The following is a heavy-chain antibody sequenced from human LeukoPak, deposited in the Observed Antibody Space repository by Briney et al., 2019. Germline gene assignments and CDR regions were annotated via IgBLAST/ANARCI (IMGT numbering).Heavy chain of an antibody. CDR1: GGSISSGSYY. D-gene: IGHD2-2*01. CDR3: ARTTEDCSSTSCYQYWFDP. J-gene: IGHJ5*02. Sequence: SETLSLTCTVSGGSISSGSYYWSWIRQPPGKGLEWIGYIYYSGSTSYNSSLKSRVTISVDTSKNQISLKVRSVTAADTAVYYCARTTEDCSSTSCYQYWFDPWGQGTLVTVFS. V-gene: IGHV4-61*01. CDR2: IYYSGST.